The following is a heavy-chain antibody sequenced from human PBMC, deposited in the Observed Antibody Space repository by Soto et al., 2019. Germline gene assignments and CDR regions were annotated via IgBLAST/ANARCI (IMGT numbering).Heavy chain of an antibody. J-gene: IGHJ4*02. V-gene: IGHV2-5*01. Sequence: SGPTLVNPTQTLTLTCTFSGFSLSTSGVGVGWIRQPPGKALEWLALIYWNDDKRYSPSLKSRLTITKDTSKNQVVLTMTNMDPADKATHYRANRESSSWYITPLFDYWGQGTLVTVSS. CDR2: IYWNDDK. CDR1: GFSLSTSGVG. D-gene: IGHD6-13*01. CDR3: ANRESSSWYITPLFDY.